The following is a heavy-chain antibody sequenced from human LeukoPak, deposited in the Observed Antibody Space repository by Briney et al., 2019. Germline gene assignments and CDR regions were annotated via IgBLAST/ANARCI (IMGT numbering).Heavy chain of an antibody. Sequence: GASVKVSCRASGYTFTSYGISWVRQGPGQGLEWVGWISAYNGNTNYAQKLQGRVTMTTDTSTSTAYMELRSLRSDDTAVYYCARDPAITMIVVVKSVDAFDIWGQGTMVTVSS. D-gene: IGHD3-22*01. CDR1: GYTFTSYG. CDR2: ISAYNGNT. J-gene: IGHJ3*02. V-gene: IGHV1-18*01. CDR3: ARDPAITMIVVVKSVDAFDI.